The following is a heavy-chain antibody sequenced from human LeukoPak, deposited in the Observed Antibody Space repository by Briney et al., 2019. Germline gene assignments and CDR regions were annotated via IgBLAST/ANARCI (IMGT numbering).Heavy chain of an antibody. D-gene: IGHD3-3*01. J-gene: IGHJ5*02. Sequence: SETLSLTCTVSGGSISSSSYYWGWIRQPPGKGLEWIGSIYYSGSTYYNPPLKSRVTISVDTSKNQFSLKLSSVTAADTAVYYCASHSGRYDFWSGYYLGWFDPWGQGTLVTVSS. CDR1: GGSISSSSYY. CDR3: ASHSGRYDFWSGYYLGWFDP. V-gene: IGHV4-39*01. CDR2: IYYSGST.